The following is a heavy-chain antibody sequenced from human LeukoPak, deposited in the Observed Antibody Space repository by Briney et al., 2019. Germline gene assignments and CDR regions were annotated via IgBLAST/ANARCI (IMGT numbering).Heavy chain of an antibody. CDR3: ARDQYSGYDKRYYYYGMDV. V-gene: IGHV4-39*07. CDR1: GGSISSSSYY. CDR2: IYYSGST. D-gene: IGHD5-12*01. J-gene: IGHJ6*02. Sequence: SETLSLTCTVSGGSISSSSYYWGWIRQPPGTGLEWIGSIYYSGSTYYNPSLKSRVTISVDTSKNQFSLKLSSVTAADTAVYYCARDQYSGYDKRYYYYGMDVWGQGTTVTVSS.